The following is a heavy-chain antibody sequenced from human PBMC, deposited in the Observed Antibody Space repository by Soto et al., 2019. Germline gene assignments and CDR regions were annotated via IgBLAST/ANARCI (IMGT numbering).Heavy chain of an antibody. CDR3: ARTQYGSGSYYNGRGAFDI. J-gene: IGHJ3*02. CDR1: GYTFTGYY. V-gene: IGHV1-2*04. Sequence: ASVKVSCKASGYTFTGYYMHWVRQAPGQGLEWMGWINPNSGGTNYAQKFQGWVTMTRDTSISTAYMELSRLRSDDTAVYYCARTQYGSGSYYNGRGAFDIWGQGTMVTVSS. D-gene: IGHD3-10*01. CDR2: INPNSGGT.